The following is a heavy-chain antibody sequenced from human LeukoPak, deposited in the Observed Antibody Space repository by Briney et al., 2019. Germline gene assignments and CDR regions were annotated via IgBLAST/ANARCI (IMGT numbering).Heavy chain of an antibody. D-gene: IGHD3-10*01. CDR1: GYTFTSYG. CDR3: TRLLWFGESPNWFDP. CDR2: ISAYNGNT. V-gene: IGHV1-18*01. Sequence: AAVKVSCKGSGYTFTSYGISGVRQAPGQGLEWMGWISAYNGNTNYAQKFQGRVTMTTDTSTSTAYMELRSLRSGDTVVYYCTRLLWFGESPNWFDPWGQGTLVTVSS. J-gene: IGHJ5*02.